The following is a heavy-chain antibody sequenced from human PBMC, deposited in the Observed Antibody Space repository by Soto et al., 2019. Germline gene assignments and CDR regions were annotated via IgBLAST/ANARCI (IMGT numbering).Heavy chain of an antibody. J-gene: IGHJ5*02. Sequence: GGSLRLSCAASGFTFSSYSMNWVRQAPGKGLEWVSYISSSSSTIYYADSVKGRFTISRDNAKNSLYLQMNSLRDEDTAVYYCASYYDSSGYYPNWFDPWGQGTLVTVS. CDR3: ASYYDSSGYYPNWFDP. V-gene: IGHV3-48*02. D-gene: IGHD3-22*01. CDR1: GFTFSSYS. CDR2: ISSSSSTI.